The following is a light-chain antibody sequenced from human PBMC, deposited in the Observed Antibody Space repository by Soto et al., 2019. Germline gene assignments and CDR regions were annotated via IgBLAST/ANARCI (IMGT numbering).Light chain of an antibody. CDR1: QSVSSY. CDR2: DAS. CDR3: QHRSNGART. J-gene: IGKJ1*01. Sequence: AMAALSFRASQSVSSYLAWYQQKPGQAPRLLIYDASNRATGIPARFSGSGSGTDFTLTISSLESEYFAVYNCQHRSNGARTFARGTKVDIK. V-gene: IGKV3-11*01.